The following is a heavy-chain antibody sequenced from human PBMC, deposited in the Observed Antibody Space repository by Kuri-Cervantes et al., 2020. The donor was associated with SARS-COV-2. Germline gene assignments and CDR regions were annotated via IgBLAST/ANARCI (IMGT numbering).Heavy chain of an antibody. D-gene: IGHD3-10*01. CDR1: GFALSSYF. J-gene: IGHJ5*02. CDR3: ATTYYYGSGSP. V-gene: IGHV3-23*01. Sequence: GESLKISCAASGFALSSYFMSWVRQAPGKGLQWVSMISPSSSDMYYGDSVKGRFTISRDNSKNTLYLQMNSLRAEDTAVYYCATTYYYGSGSPWGQGTLVTVSS. CDR2: ISPSSSDM.